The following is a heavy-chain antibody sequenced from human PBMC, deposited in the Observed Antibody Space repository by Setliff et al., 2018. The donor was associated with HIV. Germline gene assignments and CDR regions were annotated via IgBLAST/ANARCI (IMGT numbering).Heavy chain of an antibody. CDR3: STGGVAWNYVGY. V-gene: IGHV5-51*01. CDR1: GYSFTSYW. Sequence: GESLKISCKGSGYSFTSYWIGWVRQMPGKGLEWMGIINPGDSDTRYSPSFQGQVTISADKSISTAYLQMDTLQTEDTALYYCSTGGVAWNYVGYWGQATLVTVSS. CDR2: INPGDSDT. D-gene: IGHD3-16*01. J-gene: IGHJ4*02.